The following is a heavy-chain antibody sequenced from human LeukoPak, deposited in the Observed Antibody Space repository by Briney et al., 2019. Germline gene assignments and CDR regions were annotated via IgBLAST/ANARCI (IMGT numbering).Heavy chain of an antibody. Sequence: ASVKVSCKASGYTFTGYYMHWVRQAPGQGLEWMGWINPNSGGTNYAQKFQGRVTMTRDTSISTAYMELSRLRSDDTAVYYCARDLGSSGWYNAFDIWGQGTMVTVAS. D-gene: IGHD6-19*01. J-gene: IGHJ3*02. V-gene: IGHV1-2*02. CDR1: GYTFTGYY. CDR2: INPNSGGT. CDR3: ARDLGSSGWYNAFDI.